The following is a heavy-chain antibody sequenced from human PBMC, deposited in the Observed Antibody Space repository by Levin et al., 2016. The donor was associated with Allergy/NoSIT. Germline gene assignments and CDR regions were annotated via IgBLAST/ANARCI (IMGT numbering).Heavy chain of an antibody. CDR2: INPRNGGT. Sequence: ASVKVSCKASGYTFTGFYIHWVRQAPGQGLEWMGWINPRNGGTNSAQKFQGRVTMTLDTSINTAYMELGTLTSDDTAIYYCARDEGRGANFWFLDLWGRGSLVTVSS. V-gene: IGHV1-2*02. CDR3: ARDEGRGANFWFLDL. J-gene: IGHJ2*01. D-gene: IGHD4/OR15-4a*01. CDR1: GYTFTGFY.